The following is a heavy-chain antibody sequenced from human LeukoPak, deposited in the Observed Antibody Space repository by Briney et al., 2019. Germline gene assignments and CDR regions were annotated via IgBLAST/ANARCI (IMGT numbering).Heavy chain of an antibody. V-gene: IGHV3-9*01. CDR2: ISWNSGSI. J-gene: IGHJ4*02. Sequence: GGSLRLSCAASGFTLDDYAMHWVRHAPGKGVEGGSGISWNSGSINYADCVKGRFTIYRDNAKTSLYLQMNSLRAEDTALYYCATAGRLLSPFDSWGQGTLVTVSS. CDR1: GFTLDDYA. CDR3: ATAGRLLSPFDS. D-gene: IGHD2-15*01.